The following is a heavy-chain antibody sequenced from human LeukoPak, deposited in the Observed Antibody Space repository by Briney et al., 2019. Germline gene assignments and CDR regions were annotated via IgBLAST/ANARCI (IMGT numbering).Heavy chain of an antibody. CDR3: ARDPILWFGESSGFDP. J-gene: IGHJ5*02. D-gene: IGHD3-10*01. CDR1: GYTFTSYD. V-gene: IGHV1-8*01. CDR2: MNPNSGNT. Sequence: ASVKVSCKASGYTFTSYDINWVRQATGQGLEWMGWMNPNSGNTGYAQKFQGRVTMTRNTSISTAYMELSSLRSEDTAVYYCARDPILWFGESSGFDPWGQGTLVTVSS.